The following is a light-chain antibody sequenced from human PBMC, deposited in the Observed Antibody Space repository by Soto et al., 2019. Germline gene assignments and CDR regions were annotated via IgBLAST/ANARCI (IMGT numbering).Light chain of an antibody. J-gene: IGKJ2*01. V-gene: IGKV1-5*01. CDR3: QQYNSLSYT. CDR2: DAS. Sequence: DIQMTQSPSTLSASVGDTVTITCRACQSISNWLAWYQQKPGKAPNLLIYDASSLQSGVPSRFSGSGSGTEFTLTISSLQPVDFATYYCQQYNSLSYTFGQGTKLEIK. CDR1: QSISNW.